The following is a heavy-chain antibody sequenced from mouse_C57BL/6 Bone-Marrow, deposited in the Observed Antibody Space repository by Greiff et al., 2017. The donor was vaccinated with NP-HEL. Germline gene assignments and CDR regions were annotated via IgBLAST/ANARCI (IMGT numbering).Heavy chain of an antibody. CDR2: INYDGSST. Sequence: EVKLVESEGGLVQPGSSMKLSCTASGFTFSDYYMAWVRQVPEKGLEWVANINYDGSSTYYLDSLKSRCIISRDNAKNILYLPMSSLKSEDTATYYCARDFYYGSSSWYFDVWGTGTTVTVSS. J-gene: IGHJ1*03. CDR1: GFTFSDYY. CDR3: ARDFYYGSSSWYFDV. D-gene: IGHD1-1*01. V-gene: IGHV5-16*01.